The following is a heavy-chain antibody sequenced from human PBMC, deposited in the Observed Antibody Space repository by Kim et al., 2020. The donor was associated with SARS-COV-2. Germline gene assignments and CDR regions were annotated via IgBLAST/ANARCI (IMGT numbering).Heavy chain of an antibody. V-gene: IGHV4-59*01. J-gene: IGHJ6*03. Sequence: SETLSLTCTVSGGSISSYYWSWIRQPPGKGLEWIGYIYYSGSTNYNPSLKSRVTISVDTSKNQFSLKLSSVTAADTAMYYCARVYYDILTGGYYYMDVWGKGTTVTVSS. CDR2: IYYSGST. D-gene: IGHD3-9*01. CDR1: GGSISSYY. CDR3: ARVYYDILTGGYYYMDV.